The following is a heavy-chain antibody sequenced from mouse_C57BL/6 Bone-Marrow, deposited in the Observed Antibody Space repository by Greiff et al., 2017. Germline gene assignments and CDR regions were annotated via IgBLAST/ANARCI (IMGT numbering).Heavy chain of an antibody. CDR2: IYPRSGNT. D-gene: IGHD1-1*01. CDR3: ARYPYYYGSGYYYAMDY. Sequence: QVQLQQSGAELARPGASVKLSCKASGYTFTSYGISWVKQRTGQGLEWIGEIYPRSGNTYYNEKFKGKATLTADKSSSTAYMELRSLTSEDSAVYFCARYPYYYGSGYYYAMDYWVQGTSVTVSS. CDR1: GYTFTSYG. V-gene: IGHV1-81*01. J-gene: IGHJ4*01.